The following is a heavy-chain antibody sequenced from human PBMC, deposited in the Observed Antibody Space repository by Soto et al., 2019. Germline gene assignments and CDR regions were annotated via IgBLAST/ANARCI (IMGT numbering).Heavy chain of an antibody. V-gene: IGHV1-24*01. CDR1: GYTLTELS. CDR2: FDPEDGET. D-gene: IGHD3-10*01. Sequence: GASVRVSWKVSGYTLTELSMHLVRQAPGKGLEWMGGFDPEDGETIYAQKFQGSVTMTEDTSTDTAYMELSSLGSEDTAVYYCATGEPVRGVAPLDYCRQGTVVTVSS. CDR3: ATGEPVRGVAPLDY. J-gene: IGHJ4*02.